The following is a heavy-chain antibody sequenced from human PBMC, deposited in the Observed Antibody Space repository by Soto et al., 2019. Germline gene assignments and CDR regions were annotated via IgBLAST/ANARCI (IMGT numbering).Heavy chain of an antibody. J-gene: IGHJ4*02. CDR3: ASASGSGSYRQVNFDY. V-gene: IGHV4-34*01. D-gene: IGHD3-10*01. Sequence: SETLSLTCAVYGGSFSGYYWSWIRQPPGKGLEWIGEINHSGSTNYNPSLKSRVTISVDTSKNQFSLKLSSVTAADTAVYYCASASGSGSYRQVNFDYWGQGTLVTVSS. CDR1: GGSFSGYY. CDR2: INHSGST.